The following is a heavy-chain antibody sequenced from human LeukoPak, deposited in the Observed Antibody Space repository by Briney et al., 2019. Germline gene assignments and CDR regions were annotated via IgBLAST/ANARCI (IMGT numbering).Heavy chain of an antibody. V-gene: IGHV1-18*01. D-gene: IGHD3-9*01. Sequence: GASVKVSCKASGYTFTSYGISWVRQAPGQGLEWMGWISAYNGNTNYAQKLQGRVTMTTDTSTSTAYMELMSLTADDTAMYYCAKVISNPGRYHFDYWGQGTLVTVSS. CDR2: ISAYNGNT. CDR1: GYTFTSYG. J-gene: IGHJ4*02. CDR3: AKVISNPGRYHFDY.